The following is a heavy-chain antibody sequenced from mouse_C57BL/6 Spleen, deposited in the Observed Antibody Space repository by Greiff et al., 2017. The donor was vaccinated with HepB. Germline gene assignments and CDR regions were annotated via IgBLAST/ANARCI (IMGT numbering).Heavy chain of an antibody. CDR2: IYPGDGDT. CDR3: ARSNDYDVDYFDY. J-gene: IGHJ2*01. Sequence: VKLVESGAELVKPGASVKISCKASGYAFSSYWMNWVKQRPGKGLEWIGQIYPGDGDTNYNGKFKGKATLTADKSSSTAYMQLSSLTSEDSAVYFCARSNDYDVDYFDYWGQGTTLTVSS. V-gene: IGHV1-80*01. CDR1: GYAFSSYW. D-gene: IGHD2-4*01.